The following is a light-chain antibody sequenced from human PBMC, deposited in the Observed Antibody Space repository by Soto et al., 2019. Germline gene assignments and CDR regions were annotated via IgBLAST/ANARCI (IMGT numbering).Light chain of an antibody. J-gene: IGKJ5*01. V-gene: IGKV3-20*01. Sequence: DILLTQSPGTLSVSPGERVTLSCRASQSVRSSYVAWYQQKRGQAPRLLVYGPSTRATGIPDRFSGSGSGTDFTLTISRLEPEDFAVYYCQQYGNAPPYTFGQGTRLEIK. CDR2: GPS. CDR3: QQYGNAPPYT. CDR1: QSVRSSY.